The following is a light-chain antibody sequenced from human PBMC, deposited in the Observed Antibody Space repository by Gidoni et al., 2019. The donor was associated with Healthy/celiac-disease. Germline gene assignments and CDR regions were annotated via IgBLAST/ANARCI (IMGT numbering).Light chain of an antibody. J-gene: IGKJ4*01. CDR1: QSVSSY. Sequence: EIVFTQSPATLSFSPGERATLSCRASQSVSSYLAWYQQKPGQAPRLLIYDASNRATGIPARFSGSGSGTDFTLTISSLEPEDFAVYYCQQRSNWPPVFGGGTKVEIK. V-gene: IGKV3-11*01. CDR2: DAS. CDR3: QQRSNWPPV.